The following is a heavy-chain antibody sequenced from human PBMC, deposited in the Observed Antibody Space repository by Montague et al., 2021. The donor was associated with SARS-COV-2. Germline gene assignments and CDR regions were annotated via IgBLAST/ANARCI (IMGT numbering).Heavy chain of an antibody. Sequence: SETLSLTCAVHGTSFSGYYWNWIRQPPGKGLEWIGEIHHGGSTNYNPSLKSRVTISADTSKTQFSLKLTSVAAADTAVYSCPRLGDGVVPSPILGVGPYYSYYYMDVWGKGTTVTVSS. CDR2: IHHGGST. D-gene: IGHD3-10*01. CDR1: GTSFSGYY. V-gene: IGHV4-34*01. J-gene: IGHJ6*03. CDR3: PRLGDGVVPSPILGVGPYYSYYYMDV.